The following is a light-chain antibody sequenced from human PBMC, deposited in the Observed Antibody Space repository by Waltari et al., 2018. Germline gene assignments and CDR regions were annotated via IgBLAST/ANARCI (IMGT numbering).Light chain of an antibody. CDR3: QQYNSFFRT. V-gene: IGKV1-39*01. CDR2: AAS. CDR1: QNIASF. Sequence: DIQTTQSPSSLSASIGDRVTITCRTSQNIASFLNWYQQMPGKAPKLLIYAASTLQSGVPSRFSGSGSGTDFTLTISSLQPEDFATYFCQQYNSFFRTFGQGTKVEIK. J-gene: IGKJ1*01.